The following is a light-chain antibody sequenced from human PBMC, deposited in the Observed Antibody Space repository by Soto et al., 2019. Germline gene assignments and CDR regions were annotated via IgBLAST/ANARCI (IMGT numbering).Light chain of an antibody. Sequence: AIRMTQSPSSFSASTGDRVTITCRASQGISSYLAWYQQKPGKAPKLLIYAASTLQSGVPSRFSGSGSGTDFTLTISCLQSEDFATYYCQQYYSYPTFGQGTNGDIK. J-gene: IGKJ1*01. CDR2: AAS. CDR1: QGISSY. CDR3: QQYYSYPT. V-gene: IGKV1-8*01.